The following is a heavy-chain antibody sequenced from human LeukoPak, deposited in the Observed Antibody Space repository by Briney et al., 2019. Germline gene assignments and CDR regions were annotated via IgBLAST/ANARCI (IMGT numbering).Heavy chain of an antibody. CDR2: IYYSGST. Sequence: PSETLSLTCTVSGGSISNNNYLWGWIRQPPGEGLEWIGNIYYSGSTNYNPSLKSRVTISVDTSKNQFSLKLSSVTAADTAVYYCARAKYGSGSYYNDYWGQGTLVTVSS. V-gene: IGHV4-39*07. J-gene: IGHJ4*02. D-gene: IGHD3-10*01. CDR3: ARAKYGSGSYYNDY. CDR1: GGSISNNNYL.